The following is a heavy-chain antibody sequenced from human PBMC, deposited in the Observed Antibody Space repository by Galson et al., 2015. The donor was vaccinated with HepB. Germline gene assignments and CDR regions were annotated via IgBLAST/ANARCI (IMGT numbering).Heavy chain of an antibody. J-gene: IGHJ4*02. Sequence: SLRLSCAASGFTFSDYYMSWVRQAPGKGLEWISYISSSSSYTNYADSVKGRFTISRDNAKNSLYLQMNSLRAEDTAVYYCAPAPYYYGSGGDLDYWGQGTLVTVSS. CDR3: APAPYYYGSGGDLDY. V-gene: IGHV3-11*06. D-gene: IGHD3-10*01. CDR1: GFTFSDYY. CDR2: ISSSSSYT.